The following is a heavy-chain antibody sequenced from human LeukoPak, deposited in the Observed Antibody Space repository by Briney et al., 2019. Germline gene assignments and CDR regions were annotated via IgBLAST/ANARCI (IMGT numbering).Heavy chain of an antibody. CDR3: TRDLTLQLPGY. D-gene: IGHD3-9*01. V-gene: IGHV3-49*03. Sequence: PGGSLRLSCAASGFTFSSYAMSWFRQAPGKGLEWVGFIRSKTYGGTTEFAASVKGRFSISRDDSKSIVYLQMNSLKTEDTAVYYCTRDLTLQLPGYWGQGTLVTVSS. J-gene: IGHJ4*02. CDR1: GFTFSSYA. CDR2: IRSKTYGGTT.